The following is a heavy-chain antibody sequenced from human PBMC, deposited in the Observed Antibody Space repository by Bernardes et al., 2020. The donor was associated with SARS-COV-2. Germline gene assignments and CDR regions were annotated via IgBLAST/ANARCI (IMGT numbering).Heavy chain of an antibody. CDR2: FDPEDGAT. D-gene: IGHD6-19*01. V-gene: IGHV1-24*01. CDR1: GYTLTELS. Sequence: ASVKVSCKVSGYTLTELSMHWVRQAPGQGLEWMGGFDPEDGATIYAQKFQGRVTMTEDTSTDTAYMELSSLRSEDTAVYYCATAVAVAGFYYYYGMDVWGQGTTVTVSS. J-gene: IGHJ6*02. CDR3: ATAVAVAGFYYYYGMDV.